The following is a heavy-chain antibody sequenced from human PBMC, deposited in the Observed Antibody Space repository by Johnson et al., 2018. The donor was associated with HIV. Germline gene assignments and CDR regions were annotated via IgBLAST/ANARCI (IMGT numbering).Heavy chain of an antibody. CDR1: GFIFSNNW. Sequence: VQLVESGGGLVRPGGSLRLSCAASGFIFSNNWMTWVRQAPGKGLEWVATIKQDGSEKYYVDSLTGRFSISSDNSNNRLYLQMNSLRAEDTAIYYCATLWFGEVSVYDAFDVWGQGTMVTVSS. J-gene: IGHJ3*01. CDR2: IKQDGSEK. CDR3: ATLWFGEVSVYDAFDV. V-gene: IGHV3-7*05. D-gene: IGHD3-10*01.